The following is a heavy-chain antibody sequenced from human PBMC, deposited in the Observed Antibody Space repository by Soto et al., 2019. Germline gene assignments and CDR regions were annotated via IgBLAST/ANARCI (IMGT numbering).Heavy chain of an antibody. CDR2: ISSSSSYI. V-gene: IGHV3-21*01. J-gene: IGHJ4*02. D-gene: IGHD1-20*01. Sequence: GGSLRLSCAASGFTFSSYSMNCVRQAPGKGLEWVSSISSSSSYIYYADSVKGRFTISRDNAKNSLYLQMNSLRAEDTAVYYCARAHNWNDARVDYWGQGTLVTVSS. CDR3: ARAHNWNDARVDY. CDR1: GFTFSSYS.